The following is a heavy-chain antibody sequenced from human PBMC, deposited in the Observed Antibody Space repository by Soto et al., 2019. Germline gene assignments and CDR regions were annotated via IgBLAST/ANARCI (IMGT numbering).Heavy chain of an antibody. D-gene: IGHD6-13*01. Sequence: PSETLSLTCAVYGGSLSHYYWTWVRQPPGKGLEWIGEINDSGSTNYNPSLKSRVSIAVDTSMNQFSLKLSSLTAADTAVFYCARPLGAGAAAGRNSFEIWGQGTMVTVSS. CDR1: GGSLSHYY. J-gene: IGHJ3*02. CDR2: INDSGST. CDR3: ARPLGAGAAAGRNSFEI. V-gene: IGHV4-34*01.